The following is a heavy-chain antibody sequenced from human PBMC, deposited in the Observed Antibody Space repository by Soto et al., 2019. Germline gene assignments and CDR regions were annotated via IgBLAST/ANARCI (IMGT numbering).Heavy chain of an antibody. J-gene: IGHJ4*02. CDR2: MNPNSGNT. V-gene: IGHV1-8*01. Sequence: QVQLVQSGAEVKKPGASVKVSCKASGYTFTSYEINWVRQATGQGLEWMGWMNPNSGNTGYAQKFQSRVTMTRNTSISTAYMELSRLRSEDTAVYYCARGQSGYSSGWSPNDYWGQGTLVTVSS. CDR1: GYTFTSYE. CDR3: ARGQSGYSSGWSPNDY. D-gene: IGHD6-19*01.